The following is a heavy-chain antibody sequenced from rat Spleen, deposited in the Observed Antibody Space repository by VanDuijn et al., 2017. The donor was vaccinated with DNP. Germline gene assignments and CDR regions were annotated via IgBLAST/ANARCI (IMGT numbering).Heavy chain of an antibody. D-gene: IGHD5-1*01. Sequence: EVKLVESGGGLVQPGRSLKLSCVASGFIFSNYWMTWIRQAPGKGLEWVASITNTGGSTYYPDSVKGRFTISRDNAKSTLYLQMDSLRSEDTATYYCTTGLGARLDYWGQGTLVTVSS. CDR2: ITNTGGST. CDR3: TTGLGARLDY. V-gene: IGHV5-31*01. CDR1: GFIFSNYW. J-gene: IGHJ3*01.